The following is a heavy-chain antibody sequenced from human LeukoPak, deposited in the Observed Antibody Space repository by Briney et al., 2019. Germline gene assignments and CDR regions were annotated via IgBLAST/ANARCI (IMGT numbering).Heavy chain of an antibody. J-gene: IGHJ4*02. CDR2: ITSSGDGT. D-gene: IGHD3-22*01. CDR1: GFTFSIYA. CDR3: AKDRPNYYGSNGHYYRRDGDY. Sequence: GGSLRLSCAASGFTFSIYAVSWVRQAPGKGPQWVSSITSSGDGTYYADSVKGRFTISRDNSENMLYLQMNSLRVEDTAVYFCAKDRPNYYGSNGHYYRRDGDYWGQGTLVTVSS. V-gene: IGHV3-23*01.